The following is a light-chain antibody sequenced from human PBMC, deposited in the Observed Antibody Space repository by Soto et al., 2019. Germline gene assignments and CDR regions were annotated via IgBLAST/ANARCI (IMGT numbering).Light chain of an antibody. CDR2: GAS. CDR1: QSVSSIS. J-gene: IGKJ1*01. CDR3: QQYGSSSWT. Sequence: EIVLTQSPGTLSLSPGERATLSCRASQSVSSISLAWYQQKPGQAPRLLMYGASSRATGIPDRFSGSGSGTDFTLTISRLEPEDSGVYYCQQYGSSSWTFGQGTKVEIK. V-gene: IGKV3-20*01.